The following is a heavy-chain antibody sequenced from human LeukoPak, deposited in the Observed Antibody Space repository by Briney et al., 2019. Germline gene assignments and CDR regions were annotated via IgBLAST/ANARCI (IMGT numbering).Heavy chain of an antibody. J-gene: IGHJ4*02. CDR2: IWYDGSNK. Sequence: GRSLRLSCATSGFTFNRFGMHWVRQAPGKGLEWVAVIWYDGSNKDYADSVKGRFTISRDNSKNTLYLQMSGLRAEDTAVYYCATSAHIEVGTAPPPDYWGQGTLVAVTS. CDR3: ATSAHIEVGTAPPPDY. D-gene: IGHD2-21*02. V-gene: IGHV3-33*01. CDR1: GFTFNRFG.